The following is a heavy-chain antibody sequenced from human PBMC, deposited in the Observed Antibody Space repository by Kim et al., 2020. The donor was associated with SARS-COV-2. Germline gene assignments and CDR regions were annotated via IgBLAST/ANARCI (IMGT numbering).Heavy chain of an antibody. Sequence: GGSLRLSCAASDFTFSSYSMNWVRQAPGKGLEWVSSITSSGSYIYYADSVKGRFTVSRDNAKNSLYLQLNSLRAEDTAVYYCARPWSTSGYYCGMDVWGQGTTVTVSS. CDR1: DFTFSSYS. CDR3: ARPWSTSGYYCGMDV. D-gene: IGHD2-8*02. CDR2: ITSSGSYI. J-gene: IGHJ6*02. V-gene: IGHV3-21*01.